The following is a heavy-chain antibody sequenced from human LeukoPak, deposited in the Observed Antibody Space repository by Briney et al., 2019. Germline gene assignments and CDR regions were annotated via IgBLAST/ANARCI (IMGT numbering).Heavy chain of an antibody. V-gene: IGHV1-2*02. Sequence: AASVKVSCKASGYTFTGYYMHWVRQAPGQGLEWMGWSSPNSGDTNYAQKFQGRVTMTRDTSISTAYMELSRLRSDDTAVYYCAKDVGEFCSSTNCYASDYWGQGTLVTVSS. CDR1: GYTFTGYY. D-gene: IGHD2-2*01. J-gene: IGHJ4*02. CDR3: AKDVGEFCSSTNCYASDY. CDR2: SSPNSGDT.